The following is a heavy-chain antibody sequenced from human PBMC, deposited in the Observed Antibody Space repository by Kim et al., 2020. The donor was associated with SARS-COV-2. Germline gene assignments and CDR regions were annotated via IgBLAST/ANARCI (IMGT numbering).Heavy chain of an antibody. J-gene: IGHJ6*02. V-gene: IGHV3-30*07. CDR3: ARDRTVVATIISGGMDV. Sequence: VKGRFTISRDNSKNTLYLQMNSLRAEDTAVYYCARDRTVVATIISGGMDVWGQGTTVTVSS. D-gene: IGHD5-12*01.